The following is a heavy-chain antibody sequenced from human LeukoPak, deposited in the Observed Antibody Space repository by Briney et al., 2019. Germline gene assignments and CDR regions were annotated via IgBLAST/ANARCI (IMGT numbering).Heavy chain of an antibody. D-gene: IGHD5-18*01. V-gene: IGHV3-48*01. CDR3: ARVWDGYSGEDY. Sequence: PGGSLRLSCAASGFTFSNCNMIWVRQAPGKGLESVSYISSSGSIMHYADSVRGRFTISRDNAKKSLYLQMNSLRAEDTAVYYCARVWDGYSGEDYWGQGTLVTVSS. CDR1: GFTFSNCN. J-gene: IGHJ4*02. CDR2: ISSSGSIM.